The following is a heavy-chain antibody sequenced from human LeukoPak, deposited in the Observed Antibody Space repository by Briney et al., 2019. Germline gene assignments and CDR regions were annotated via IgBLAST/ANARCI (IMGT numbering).Heavy chain of an antibody. Sequence: SETLSLTCAVYGGSFSGYFWSWIRQPPGKGLEWIGEINHSGSTNYNPSLKSRVTISVDTPKNQFSLKVSSVTAADTAVYYCARGGCSTTSCYYDYWGQGTLVTVSS. J-gene: IGHJ4*02. CDR1: GGSFSGYF. D-gene: IGHD2-2*01. CDR2: INHSGST. CDR3: ARGGCSTTSCYYDY. V-gene: IGHV4-34*01.